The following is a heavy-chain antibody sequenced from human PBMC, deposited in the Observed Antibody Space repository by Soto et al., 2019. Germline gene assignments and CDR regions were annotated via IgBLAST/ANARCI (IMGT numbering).Heavy chain of an antibody. Sequence: SETLSLTCTVSGASITSSYWTWIRQSPGKGLEWIAYIYHTGTTNYNPSLKSRVTISIDTSKSQFSLSLTSLTTADTAVYFCARGGNRFCNTASGVGGYDYWGQGTLVTVSS. J-gene: IGHJ4*02. CDR2: IYHTGTT. CDR3: ARGGNRFCNTASGVGGYDY. D-gene: IGHD3-3*01. V-gene: IGHV4-59*01. CDR1: GASITSSY.